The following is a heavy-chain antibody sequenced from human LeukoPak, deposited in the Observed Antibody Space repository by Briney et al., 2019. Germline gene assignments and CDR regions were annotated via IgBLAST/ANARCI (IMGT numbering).Heavy chain of an antibody. V-gene: IGHV4-59*08. Sequence: PSETLSLTCTVSGGSISSYYWSWIRQPPGKGLEWIGYIYYSGSTNYNPSLKSRVTISVDTSKNQFSLKLSSVTAADTAVYYCARTVSGLNDYVWGSYRSRPPHYFDYWGQGTLVTVS. CDR1: GGSISSYY. J-gene: IGHJ4*02. CDR3: ARTVSGLNDYVWGSYRSRPPHYFDY. D-gene: IGHD3-16*02. CDR2: IYYSGST.